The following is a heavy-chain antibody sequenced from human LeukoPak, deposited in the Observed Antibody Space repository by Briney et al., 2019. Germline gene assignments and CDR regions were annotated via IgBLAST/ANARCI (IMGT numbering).Heavy chain of an antibody. V-gene: IGHV4-59*01. CDR3: ARGGPTVTSYSSWDS. D-gene: IGHD4-11*01. Sequence: SETLSLTCAVYGGSISSCYWTWIRQPPGKGLEWIGHIYYSGSTNYNPSLQSRITMSVDTSKNQFSLKLDSVTTADTAVYYCARGGPTVTSYSSWDSWGQGTLVTVSS. CDR1: GGSISSCY. CDR2: IYYSGST. J-gene: IGHJ4*02.